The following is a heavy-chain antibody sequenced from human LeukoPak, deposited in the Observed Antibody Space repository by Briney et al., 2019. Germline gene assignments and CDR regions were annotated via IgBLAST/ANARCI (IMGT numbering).Heavy chain of an antibody. D-gene: IGHD3-16*02. CDR3: ARGNYYIWGSYRYGFDP. CDR2: INHSGST. CDR1: GGSFSGYY. J-gene: IGHJ5*02. Sequence: SETLSLTCAVHGGSFSGYYWSWIRQPPGKGLEWIGEINHSGSTHYNPSLKSRVTISVDTSKNQFSLKLSSVTAADTAVYYCARGNYYIWGSYRYGFDPWGQGTLVTVSS. V-gene: IGHV4-34*01.